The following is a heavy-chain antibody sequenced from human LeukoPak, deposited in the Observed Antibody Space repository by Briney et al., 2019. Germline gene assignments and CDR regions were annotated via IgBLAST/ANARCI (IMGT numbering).Heavy chain of an antibody. Sequence: PGGSLRLSCAASGFTFSSYWVSWVRQAPGKGLEWVANIKEDGSEEYYADSVKGRFTISRDNAKNSLYLQMNSLRAEDTAVYYCARDGPVSFYYYYYMDVWGRGTTVTVSS. V-gene: IGHV3-7*01. CDR1: GFTFSSYW. D-gene: IGHD4-11*01. CDR3: ARDGPVSFYYYYYMDV. CDR2: IKEDGSEE. J-gene: IGHJ6*03.